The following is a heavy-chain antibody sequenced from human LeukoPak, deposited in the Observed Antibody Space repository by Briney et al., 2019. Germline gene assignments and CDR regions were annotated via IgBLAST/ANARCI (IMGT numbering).Heavy chain of an antibody. CDR2: ISYDGSNK. CDR1: GFTFSSYA. J-gene: IGHJ4*02. V-gene: IGHV3-30*04. D-gene: IGHD6-6*01. CDR3: AKVDEYSSSSSDY. Sequence: GGSLRLSCAASGFTFSSYAMHWVRQAPGKGLEWVAAISYDGSNKYYADSVKGRFTISRDNSKNTLYLQMNSLRAEDTAVYYCAKVDEYSSSSSDYWGQGTLVTVSS.